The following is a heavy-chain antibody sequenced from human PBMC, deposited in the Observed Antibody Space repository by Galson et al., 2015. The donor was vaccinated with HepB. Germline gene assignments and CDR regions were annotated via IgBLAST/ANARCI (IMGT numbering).Heavy chain of an antibody. J-gene: IGHJ4*02. CDR3: ARDRRASRLAHQFDS. CDR2: LSPNTVST. CDR1: GYSFTSYY. D-gene: IGHD6-25*01. V-gene: IGHV1-46*03. Sequence: SVKVSCKASGYSFTSYYIHWVRQAPGQGLEWLGILSPNTVSTSYAQKFQGRVTMTTDTSTSTVYMELSSLRSDDTAVYFCARDRRASRLAHQFDSWGQGTLVTVSS.